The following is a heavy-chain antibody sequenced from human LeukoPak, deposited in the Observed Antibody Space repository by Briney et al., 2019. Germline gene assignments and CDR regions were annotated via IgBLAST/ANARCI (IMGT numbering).Heavy chain of an antibody. D-gene: IGHD2-21*02. CDR1: GDSVSSNSAA. CDR3: ARESDPDYGMDV. V-gene: IGHV6-1*01. Sequence: SQTLSLTCAISGDSVSSNSAAWHWIRQSPSRGLEWLGRTYYRSKWYNDYAVSVKSRITINPDTSKNQFSLQLNSVPPEDTAVYYCARESDPDYGMDVWGKGTTVTVSS. CDR2: TYYRSKWYN. J-gene: IGHJ6*04.